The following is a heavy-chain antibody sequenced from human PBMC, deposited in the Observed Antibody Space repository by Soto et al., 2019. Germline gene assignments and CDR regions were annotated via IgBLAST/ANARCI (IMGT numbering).Heavy chain of an antibody. J-gene: IGHJ4*02. CDR2: ISSTGSGT. Sequence: EMQLVESGGGLVQPGGSLRLSCAASGFTFSSYEMHWVRQAPGKGLEWISYISSTGSGTLYADSVRGRFTMSRDNTKNSVSLQMSSLRAEDTAVYYCVRDLHEPLATDALLVANWGQETQVTVSS. CDR3: VRDLHEPLATDALLVAN. V-gene: IGHV3-48*03. D-gene: IGHD2-8*02. CDR1: GFTFSSYE.